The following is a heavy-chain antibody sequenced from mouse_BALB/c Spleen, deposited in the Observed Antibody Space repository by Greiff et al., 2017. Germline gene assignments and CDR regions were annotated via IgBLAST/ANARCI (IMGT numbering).Heavy chain of an antibody. D-gene: IGHD1-1*01. Sequence: QVQLQQPGAELVKPGASVKMSCKASGYTFTSYWMHWVKQRPGQGLEWIGVIDPSDSYTSYNQKFKGKATLTVDTSSSTAYMQLSSLTSEDSAVYYCTRFTTVDWYFDVWGAGTTVTVSS. CDR1: GYTFTSYW. CDR3: TRFTTVDWYFDV. V-gene: IGHV1S127*01. CDR2: IDPSDSYT. J-gene: IGHJ1*01.